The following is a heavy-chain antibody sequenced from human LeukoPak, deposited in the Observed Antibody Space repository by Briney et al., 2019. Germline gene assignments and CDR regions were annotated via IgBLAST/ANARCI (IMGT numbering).Heavy chain of an antibody. CDR1: GGSFSGYY. CDR3: ARQTTVISFDY. V-gene: IGHV4-34*01. CDR2: INHSGST. Sequence: SETLSLTCAVYGGSFSGYYWSWIRQTPGKGLEWIGEINHSGSTNYNPSLKSRVTISVDTSKNQFSLKLSSVTAADTAVYYCARQTTVISFDYWGQGALVTVSS. J-gene: IGHJ4*02. D-gene: IGHD4-17*01.